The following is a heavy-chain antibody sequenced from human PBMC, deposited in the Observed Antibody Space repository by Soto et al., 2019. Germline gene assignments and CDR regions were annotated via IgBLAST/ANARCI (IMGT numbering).Heavy chain of an antibody. V-gene: IGHV3-30*18. CDR2: ISYDGSNK. D-gene: IGHD3-22*01. J-gene: IGHJ1*01. Sequence: GGSLRLSCAASGFTFSSYGMHWVRQAPGKGLEWVAVISYDGSNKYYADSVKGRFTISRDNSKNTLYLQMNSLRTEDTAVYYCAKPGESSGYNQTQKTIKYFQQGGKATLVTVP. CDR1: GFTFSSYG. CDR3: AKPGESSGYNQTQKTIKYFQQ.